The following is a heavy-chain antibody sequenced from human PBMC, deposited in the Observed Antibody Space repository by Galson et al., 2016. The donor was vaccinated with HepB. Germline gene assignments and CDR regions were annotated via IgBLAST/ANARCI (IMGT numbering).Heavy chain of an antibody. D-gene: IGHD3-10*01. J-gene: IGHJ4*02. CDR1: GFMFSNFW. CDR2: IKEDGSEK. V-gene: IGHV3-7*01. CDR3: ASGASVLGDH. Sequence: GSLRLSCAASGFMFSNFWMTWVRQAPGKGLEWVANIKEDGSEKWYADSVKGRFTIPRDNAKKSVYLQINSLTTEDTGVYYCASGASVLGDHWGQGASVTVSS.